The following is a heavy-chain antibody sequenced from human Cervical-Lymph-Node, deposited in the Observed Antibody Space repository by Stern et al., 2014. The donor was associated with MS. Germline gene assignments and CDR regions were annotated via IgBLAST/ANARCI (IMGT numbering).Heavy chain of an antibody. CDR2: FSYDGRSQ. CDR3: ARDGFRYSGSYSSFRLHYHYYSMDV. Sequence: QMQLVESGGGVVQPGRSLRLSCAASGFTFSSYAFHWVRQAPGKGLEWVAPFSYDGRSQYYVDSVKGRFTISRGDSMNTLYLQMDSLRPEDTAVYYCARDGFRYSGSYSSFRLHYHYYSMDVWGQGTTVTVSS. V-gene: IGHV3-30*04. J-gene: IGHJ6*02. CDR1: GFTFSSYA. D-gene: IGHD3-10*01.